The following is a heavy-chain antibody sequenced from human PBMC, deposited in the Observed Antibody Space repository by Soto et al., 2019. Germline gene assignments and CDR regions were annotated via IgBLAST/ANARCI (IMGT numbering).Heavy chain of an antibody. V-gene: IGHV3-30*18. Sequence: GGSLRLSCAASGFTFSSYGMHWVRQAPGKGLEWVAVISYDGSNKYYADSVKGRFTISSDNSKNTLYLQMNSLRAEDTAVYYCAKDPWDIVVVVAASPPGYFDYWGQGTLVTVSS. D-gene: IGHD2-15*01. J-gene: IGHJ4*02. CDR1: GFTFSSYG. CDR3: AKDPWDIVVVVAASPPGYFDY. CDR2: ISYDGSNK.